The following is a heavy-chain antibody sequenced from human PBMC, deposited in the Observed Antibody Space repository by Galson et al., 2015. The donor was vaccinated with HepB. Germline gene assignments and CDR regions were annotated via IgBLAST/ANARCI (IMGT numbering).Heavy chain of an antibody. D-gene: IGHD6-19*01. J-gene: IGHJ4*02. Sequence: SVKVSCKASGYTFTSYGISWVRQAPGQGLEWMGWISAYNGNTNYAQKLQGRVTMTTDTSTSTVYMELRSLRSDDTAVYYCARVGIAVTTTIEAGYYFDYWGQGTLVTVSS. V-gene: IGHV1-18*01. CDR1: GYTFTSYG. CDR3: ARVGIAVTTTIEAGYYFDY. CDR2: ISAYNGNT.